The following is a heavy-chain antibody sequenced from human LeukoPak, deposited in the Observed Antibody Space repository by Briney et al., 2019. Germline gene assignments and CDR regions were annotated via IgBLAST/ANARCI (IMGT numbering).Heavy chain of an antibody. V-gene: IGHV4-34*01. CDR3: AREVDFWSGYYSPIYYFDY. D-gene: IGHD3-3*01. Sequence: SETLSLTCAVYGGSFSGYYWSWIRQPPGKGLEWIGEINHSGSTNHNPSLKSRVTISVDTSKNQFSLKLSSVTAADTAVYYCAREVDFWSGYYSPIYYFDYWGQGTLVTVSS. CDR2: INHSGST. CDR1: GGSFSGYY. J-gene: IGHJ4*02.